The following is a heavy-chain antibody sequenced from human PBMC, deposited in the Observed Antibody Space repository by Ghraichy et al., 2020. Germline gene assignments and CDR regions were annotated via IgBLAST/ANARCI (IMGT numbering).Heavy chain of an antibody. Sequence: SETLSLTCTVSDGSISSYYWGWIRQPPGKGLQWIGYIYYSGNTYYNPSLGSRVTISVDTSKTQFSLRLTSVTAADTALYYCARARGQWLDYVFDIWGQGTVVAASS. D-gene: IGHD6-19*01. CDR1: DGSISSYY. V-gene: IGHV4-59*01. CDR3: ARARGQWLDYVFDI. J-gene: IGHJ3*02. CDR2: IYYSGNT.